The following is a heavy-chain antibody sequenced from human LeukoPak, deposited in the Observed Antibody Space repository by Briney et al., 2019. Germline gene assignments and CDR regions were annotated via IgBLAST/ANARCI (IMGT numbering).Heavy chain of an antibody. Sequence: SETLSLTCTVSGGSLSSSSYYWGWIRQPPGKGLEWIGSIYYSGSTYYNPSLNRLVTICVDTSKYQFSLKLSSITAAVTAVYYCARPRAGFGELSYYYYMDVWGKGTTVTVSS. CDR1: GGSLSSSSYY. D-gene: IGHD3-10*01. J-gene: IGHJ6*03. V-gene: IGHV4-39*01. CDR2: IYYSGST. CDR3: ARPRAGFGELSYYYYMDV.